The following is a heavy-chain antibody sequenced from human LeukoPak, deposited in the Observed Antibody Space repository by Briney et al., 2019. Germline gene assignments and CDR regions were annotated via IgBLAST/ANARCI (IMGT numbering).Heavy chain of an antibody. J-gene: IGHJ4*02. CDR1: GFTVSSNY. V-gene: IGHV3-53*01. D-gene: IGHD3-3*01. CDR2: IYSGGST. CDR3: ADYGVSGVRNNFY. Sequence: GGSLRLSCAASGFTVSSNYMSWVRQAPGKGLEWVSVIYSGGSTYYADSVKGRFTISRDNSRNTVYLQMTSLRADDTAVYYCADYGVSGVRNNFYWGQGTLVTVSS.